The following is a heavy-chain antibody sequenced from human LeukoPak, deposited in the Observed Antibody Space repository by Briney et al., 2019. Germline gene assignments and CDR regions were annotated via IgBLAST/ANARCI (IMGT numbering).Heavy chain of an antibody. CDR1: GFTFGDYT. D-gene: IGHD3-3*01. J-gene: IGHJ4*02. V-gene: IGHV3-9*03. CDR2: ITWDGGNI. Sequence: SLKISCVTSGFTFGDYTMHWVRQVPGKGLQWISGITWDGGNIAYADSVKGRFTISRDNAKSSLYLQMNSLRNEDMAFYFCAKGYTFHGVAHDSGYFDYGGQGTLVTVSS. CDR3: AKGYTFHGVAHDSGYFDY.